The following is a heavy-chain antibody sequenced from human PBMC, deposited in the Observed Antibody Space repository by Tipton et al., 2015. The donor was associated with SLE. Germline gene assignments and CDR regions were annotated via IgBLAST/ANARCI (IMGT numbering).Heavy chain of an antibody. CDR2: LYYIGST. CDR1: GGSLSGYY. Sequence: PGLVKPSETLSLARTVSGGSLSGYYWSWIRQPPGKGLEWIGHLYYIGSTNYNPSLKSRVTISVDTSKNQFSLKLNSVTAADTAVYYCARGAPRLYYDYHMDVWGKGTPVTVSS. D-gene: IGHD6-19*01. V-gene: IGHV4-59*08. CDR3: ARGAPRLYYDYHMDV. J-gene: IGHJ6*03.